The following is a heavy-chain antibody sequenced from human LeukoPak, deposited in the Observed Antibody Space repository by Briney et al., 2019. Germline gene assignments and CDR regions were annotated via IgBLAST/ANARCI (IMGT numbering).Heavy chain of an antibody. CDR2: MNPNSGNT. V-gene: IGHV1-8*01. Sequence: ASVKVSCKASGYTFTSYDINGVRQATGQGLEWMGWMNPNSGNTGYAQKFQGRVTMTRDNSISTAYMELSSLRSEDTAVYYCARPYDFWSASSDDAFDIWGQGTMVTVSS. CDR3: ARPYDFWSASSDDAFDI. CDR1: GYTFTSYD. D-gene: IGHD3-3*01. J-gene: IGHJ3*02.